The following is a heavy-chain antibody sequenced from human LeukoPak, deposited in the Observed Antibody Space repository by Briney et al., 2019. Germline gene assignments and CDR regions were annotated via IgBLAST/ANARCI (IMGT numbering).Heavy chain of an antibody. CDR1: GYTFSGYY. CDR2: INSNSGGT. D-gene: IGHD3-22*01. V-gene: IGHV1-2*02. Sequence: GASVKVSCKASGYTFSGYYMNWVRQAPGQGLEWMGWINSNSGGTAYAQKFQGRVAMTRDTSINTAYMELTGPRSDDTGVYYCARSDHSDSGGYYPNYWGQGTLVTVSS. J-gene: IGHJ4*02. CDR3: ARSDHSDSGGYYPNY.